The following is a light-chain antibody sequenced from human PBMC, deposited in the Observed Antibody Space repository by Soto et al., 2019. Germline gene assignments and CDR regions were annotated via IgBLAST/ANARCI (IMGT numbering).Light chain of an antibody. V-gene: IGLV2-23*02. Sequence: QSVLTQPASVSLSPGQSVTMSCSGSDIGNYNLVSWYQHLPGRAPKLLIFEVTMRPSGISDRFSGSKSASTASLTISGLQAEDEGDYYCASYAGSRTYVFGSGTKVTVL. CDR1: SDIGNYNL. J-gene: IGLJ1*01. CDR2: EVT. CDR3: ASYAGSRTYV.